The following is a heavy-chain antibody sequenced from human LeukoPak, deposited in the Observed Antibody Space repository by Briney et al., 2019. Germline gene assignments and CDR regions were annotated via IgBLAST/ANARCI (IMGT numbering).Heavy chain of an antibody. CDR2: IIPIFKTI. V-gene: IGHV1-69*05. J-gene: IGHJ4*02. Sequence: GASVKVSCKTSRGTFSSDAFSWVRQAPGQGLEWVGGIIPIFKTINYAQKFQGRVTITTDESTSTAYMELSSLRSEDTAVYYCARESLGIAAYDYWGQGTLVTVSS. D-gene: IGHD6-13*01. CDR3: ARESLGIAAYDY. CDR1: RGTFSSDA.